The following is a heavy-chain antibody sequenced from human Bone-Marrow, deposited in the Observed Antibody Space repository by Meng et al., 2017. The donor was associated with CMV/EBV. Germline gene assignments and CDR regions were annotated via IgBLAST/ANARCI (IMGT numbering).Heavy chain of an antibody. Sequence: ASVQVSCKASCYTFSSSGISWVRQAPGQGLEWMGWISDYNGNTNFAQKLQGRVTMTTDTSTSTAYLELRSLRSDDTAVYYCARDPDCSSTNCYTSSYGMDVWGQGTTVTVSS. CDR2: ISDYNGNT. J-gene: IGHJ6*02. D-gene: IGHD2-2*02. CDR3: ARDPDCSSTNCYTSSYGMDV. CDR1: CYTFSSSG. V-gene: IGHV1-18*01.